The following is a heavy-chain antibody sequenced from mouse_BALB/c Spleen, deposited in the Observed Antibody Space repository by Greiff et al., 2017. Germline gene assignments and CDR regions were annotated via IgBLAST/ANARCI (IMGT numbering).Heavy chain of an antibody. V-gene: IGHV5-6-4*01. CDR3: TRDSTGGFAY. J-gene: IGHJ3*01. CDR1: GFTFSSYT. D-gene: IGHD2-1*01. Sequence: EVQGVESGGGLVKPGGSLKLSCAASGFTFSSYTMSWVRQTPEKRLEWVATISSGGSYTYYPDSVKGRFTISRDNAKNTLYLQMSSLKSEDTAMYYCTRDSTGGFAYWGQGTLVTVSA. CDR2: ISSGGSYT.